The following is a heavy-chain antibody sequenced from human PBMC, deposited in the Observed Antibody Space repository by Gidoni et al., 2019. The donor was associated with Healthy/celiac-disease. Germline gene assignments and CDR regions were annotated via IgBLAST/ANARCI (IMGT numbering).Heavy chain of an antibody. CDR2: IYYSGST. V-gene: IGHV4-61*01. J-gene: IGHJ4*02. Sequence: QVQLPESGPGLVKLSETLSLTCTVSGGSVSSGSYYWSWIRQPPGKGLEWIGYIYYSGSTNYNPSLKSRVTISVDTSKNQFSLKLSSVTAADTAVYYCARGGFYSSGWNWGQGTLVTVSS. D-gene: IGHD6-19*01. CDR3: ARGGFYSSGWN. CDR1: GGSVSSGSYY.